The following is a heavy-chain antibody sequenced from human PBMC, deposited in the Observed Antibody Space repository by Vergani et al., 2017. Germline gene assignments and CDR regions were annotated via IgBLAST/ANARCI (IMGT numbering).Heavy chain of an antibody. D-gene: IGHD3-3*01. CDR1: GFNFNNYV. CDR3: AKQGGYYFWIGQYYFDF. CDR2: ISVSGRSI. V-gene: IGHV3-23*04. Sequence: EVQLVESGGALIQPGGSLRLSCAASGFNFNNYVITWIRQAPGRGLEWVSGISVSGRSIYYADSVKGRFTISRDNSKNTLSLQMNSLRAADTAVYYCAKQGGYYFWIGQYYFDFWGQGTLVTVTS. J-gene: IGHJ4*02.